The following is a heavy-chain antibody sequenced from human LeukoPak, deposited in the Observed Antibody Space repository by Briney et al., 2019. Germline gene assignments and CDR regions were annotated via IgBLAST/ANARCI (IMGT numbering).Heavy chain of an antibody. V-gene: IGHV3-23*01. D-gene: IGHD6-13*01. CDR3: ASGGSSSWYENWFDP. CDR2: ISGSGGST. CDR1: GFTFSSYA. J-gene: IGHJ5*02. Sequence: GGSLRLSCAASGFTFSSYAMSWVRQAPGKGLEWVSAISGSGGSTYYADSVKGRFTISRDNAKNSLYLQMNSLRDEDTAVYYCASGGSSSWYENWFDPWGQGTLVTVSS.